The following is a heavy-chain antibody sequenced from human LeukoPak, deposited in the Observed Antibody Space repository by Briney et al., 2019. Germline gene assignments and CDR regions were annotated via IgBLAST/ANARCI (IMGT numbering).Heavy chain of an antibody. Sequence: SETLSLTCTVSGASISSYYWTWIRQPPGKGLEWIGYIHYSGDTKCNPSLKSRVTISVDTSKNQVSLQLNSVTAADTAVYYCAGYCGGGSCADSWGQRTLVTVSS. CDR2: IHYSGDT. D-gene: IGHD2-15*01. V-gene: IGHV4-59*08. CDR1: GASISSYY. J-gene: IGHJ4*02. CDR3: AGYCGGGSCADS.